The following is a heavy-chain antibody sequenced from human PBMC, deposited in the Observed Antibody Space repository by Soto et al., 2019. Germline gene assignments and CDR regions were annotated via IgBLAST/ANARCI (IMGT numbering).Heavy chain of an antibody. CDR2: IYATGDT. Sequence: PSETLSLTCNGSGASLSRYYWSWIRQPPGKGLEWIGRIYATGDTDYNPSLKSRISMSVDMSKKQFSLTLRSVTAADTAIYYCVRDGTKNLRDRFEPWGRGILVTVSS. CDR1: GASLSRYY. V-gene: IGHV4-4*07. J-gene: IGHJ5*02. D-gene: IGHD1-26*01. CDR3: VRDGTKNLRDRFEP.